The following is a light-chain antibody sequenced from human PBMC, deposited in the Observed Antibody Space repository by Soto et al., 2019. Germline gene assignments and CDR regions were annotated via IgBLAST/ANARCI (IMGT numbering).Light chain of an antibody. V-gene: IGLV2-14*01. J-gene: IGLJ1*01. CDR2: DVN. CDR3: SSYKSSSTLPYV. Sequence: QSALTQPASVSGSPGQSITISCTGTSSDVGGYNLVSWYQQYPDKAPKLMIFDVNTRPSGFSNRFSGSKSGNTASLTISGLQADDEADYYCSSYKSSSTLPYVFGTGTKLTVL. CDR1: SSDVGGYNL.